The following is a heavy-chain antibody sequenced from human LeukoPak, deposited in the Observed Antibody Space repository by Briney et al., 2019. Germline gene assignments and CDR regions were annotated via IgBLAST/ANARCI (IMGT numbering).Heavy chain of an antibody. D-gene: IGHD6-13*01. CDR3: AKGQPGYSSSWYYFDY. V-gene: IGHV3-23*01. CDR2: ISGSGGST. J-gene: IGHJ4*02. CDR1: GFTFSIYA. Sequence: GGSLRLSCAASGFTFSIYAMSWVRQAPGKGLEWVSAISGSGGSTYYADSVKGRFTISRDNSKNTLYLQMNSLRAEDTAVYYCAKGQPGYSSSWYYFDYWGQGTLVTVSS.